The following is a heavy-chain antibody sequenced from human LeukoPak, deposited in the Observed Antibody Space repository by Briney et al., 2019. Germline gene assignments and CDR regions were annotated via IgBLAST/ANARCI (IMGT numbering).Heavy chain of an antibody. CDR1: GFTFSSYA. V-gene: IGHV3-30-3*01. Sequence: PGGSLRLSCAASGFTFSSYAMHWVRQAPGKGLEWVAFISYDGSNKYYADSVKGRFTISRDNSKNTLYLQMNSLRAEDTAVYYCARDREVLLMAGYYYYYGMDVWGQGTTVTVSS. CDR3: ARDREVLLMAGYYYYYGMDV. CDR2: ISYDGSNK. D-gene: IGHD2-8*01. J-gene: IGHJ6*02.